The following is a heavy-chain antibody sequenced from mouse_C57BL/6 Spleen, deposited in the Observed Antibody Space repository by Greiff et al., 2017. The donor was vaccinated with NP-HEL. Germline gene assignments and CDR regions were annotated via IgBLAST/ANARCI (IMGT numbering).Heavy chain of an antibody. Sequence: VQLQQSGAELVKPGASVKISCKASGYAFSSYWMNWVKQRPGKGLEWIGQIYPGDGDTNYNGKFKGKATLTADKSSSTAYMQLSSLTSEDSAVYFCAREVYYGSSHSYAMDYWGQGTSVTVAS. CDR2: IYPGDGDT. D-gene: IGHD1-1*01. J-gene: IGHJ4*01. V-gene: IGHV1-80*01. CDR3: AREVYYGSSHSYAMDY. CDR1: GYAFSSYW.